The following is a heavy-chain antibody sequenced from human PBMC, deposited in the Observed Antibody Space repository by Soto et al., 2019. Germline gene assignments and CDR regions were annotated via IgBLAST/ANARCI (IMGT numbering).Heavy chain of an antibody. CDR3: AKVRLPRYYYYGMDV. CDR2: IDGSADRT. J-gene: IGHJ6*02. CDR1: GFSFSSYA. D-gene: IGHD3-9*01. Sequence: GESLKISCAASGFSFSSYAMTWVRQPPGKGLEWVSSIDGSADRTYYADSVKGRFTISRDNSKKTLYLQMNSLRAEDTAVYYCAKVRLPRYYYYGMDVWGQGTTVTVSS. V-gene: IGHV3-23*01.